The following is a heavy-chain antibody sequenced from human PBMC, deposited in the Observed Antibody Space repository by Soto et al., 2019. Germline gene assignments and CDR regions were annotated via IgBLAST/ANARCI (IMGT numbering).Heavy chain of an antibody. CDR3: ARSPRSSPYFDY. Sequence: GESLKISCQCSGYTFSNFWIGWVRQLPGKGLEWMGIIYPGDHETRYSPSFHGKVTISADKSINTAYLQWNSLEASDTAFYFCARSPRSSPYFDYWGQGALVTAPQ. J-gene: IGHJ4*02. D-gene: IGHD6-13*01. CDR2: IYPGDHET. CDR1: GYTFSNFW. V-gene: IGHV5-51*01.